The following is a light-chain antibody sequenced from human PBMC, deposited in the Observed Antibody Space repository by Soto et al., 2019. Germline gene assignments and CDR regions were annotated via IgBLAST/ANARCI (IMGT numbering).Light chain of an antibody. CDR2: GAS. Sequence: EIVLTQSPGTLYLSPGERATLSCRASQSVSSTYLAWYQQKPGQAPRLLIYGASNRATGIPDTFSGSGCVTNLTLTISTVEPEDFAVYCCQQYGGSRWTFGQGNRVDI. CDR1: QSVSSTY. V-gene: IGKV3-20*01. J-gene: IGKJ1*01. CDR3: QQYGGSRWT.